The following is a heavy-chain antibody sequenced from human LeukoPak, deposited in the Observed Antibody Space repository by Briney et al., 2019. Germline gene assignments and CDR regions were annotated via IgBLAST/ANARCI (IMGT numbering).Heavy chain of an antibody. J-gene: IGHJ6*02. CDR2: ISSSGSTI. Sequence: PGGSLRLSCAASGFTFSDYYMSWIRQAPGKGLEWVSYISSSGSTIYYADSVKGRFTITRYNCKDSLYLQMNSWRGEDTAVYYWARDPRTTVTTYYYGMNVWGQGTTVTVSS. CDR3: ARDPRTTVTTYYYGMNV. D-gene: IGHD4-11*01. CDR1: GFTFSDYY. V-gene: IGHV3-11*04.